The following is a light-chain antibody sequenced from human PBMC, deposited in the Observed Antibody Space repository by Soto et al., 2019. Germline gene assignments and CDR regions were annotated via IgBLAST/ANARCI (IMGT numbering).Light chain of an antibody. Sequence: QAVVTQEPSFSVSPGRTVTLTCGLSSGSVSTSYYPSWYQQTPGQAPCTLIYNTNTRSSGVPARFSGSILGNKAALTITGAQADDESDYYCMVYMGSGVWVFGGGTKLTVL. CDR1: SGSVSTSYY. CDR2: NTN. J-gene: IGLJ3*02. V-gene: IGLV8-61*01. CDR3: MVYMGSGVWV.